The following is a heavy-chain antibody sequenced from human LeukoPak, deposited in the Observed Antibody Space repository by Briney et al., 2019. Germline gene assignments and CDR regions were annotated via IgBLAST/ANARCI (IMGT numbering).Heavy chain of an antibody. CDR1: GYTLTELS. J-gene: IGHJ1*01. V-gene: IGHV1-24*01. D-gene: IGHD3-10*01. CDR3: ATARLWFGELAIQH. Sequence: ASVKVSCKVSGYTLTELSMHWVRQAPGKGLEWMGGFDPEDGETIYAQKLQGRVTTTEDTSTDTAYMELSSLRSEDTAVYYCATARLWFGELAIQHWGQGTLVTVSS. CDR2: FDPEDGET.